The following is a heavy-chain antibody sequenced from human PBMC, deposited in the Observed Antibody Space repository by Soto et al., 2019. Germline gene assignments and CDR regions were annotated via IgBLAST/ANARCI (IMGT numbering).Heavy chain of an antibody. D-gene: IGHD6-13*01. CDR1: GFTFSSYS. Sequence: GSLRLSCAASGFTFSSYSMNWVRQAPGKGLEWVSSISSSSSYIYYADSVKGRFTISRDNAKNSLYLQMNSLRAEDTAVYYCASQYSSSWYYYYYGMDVWGQGTTVTVSS. CDR2: ISSSSSYI. J-gene: IGHJ6*02. V-gene: IGHV3-21*01. CDR3: ASQYSSSWYYYYYGMDV.